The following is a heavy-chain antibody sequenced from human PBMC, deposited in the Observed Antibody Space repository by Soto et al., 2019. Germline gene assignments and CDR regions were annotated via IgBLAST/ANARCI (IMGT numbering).Heavy chain of an antibody. CDR1: GGSISSSSYY. D-gene: IGHD6-13*01. CDR3: AGTLYSVSYSSSWPPFDY. CDR2: IYYSGST. Sequence: QLQLQESGPGLVKPSETLSLTCTVSGGSISSSSYYWGWIRQPPGKGLEWIGSIYYSGSTYYNPSLKSRVTISVDTSKNQFSLKLSSVTAADTAVYYCAGTLYSVSYSSSWPPFDYWGQGTLVTVSS. J-gene: IGHJ4*02. V-gene: IGHV4-39*01.